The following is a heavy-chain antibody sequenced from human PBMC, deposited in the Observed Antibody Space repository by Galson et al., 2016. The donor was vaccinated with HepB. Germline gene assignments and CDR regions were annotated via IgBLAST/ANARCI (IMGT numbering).Heavy chain of an antibody. J-gene: IGHJ6*02. CDR2: MSSDGSNE. CDR3: AKSRSTGHFYYGMDV. CDR1: GFTFSNYH. V-gene: IGHV3-30*18. Sequence: SLRLSCAASGFTFSNYHMHWVRQAPGKGLEWVALMSSDGSNEYYIDSVKGRFTISRDNSENTLYLQMNSLRPEDTALYYCAKSRSTGHFYYGMDVWGQGTPVTVSS. D-gene: IGHD2-8*02.